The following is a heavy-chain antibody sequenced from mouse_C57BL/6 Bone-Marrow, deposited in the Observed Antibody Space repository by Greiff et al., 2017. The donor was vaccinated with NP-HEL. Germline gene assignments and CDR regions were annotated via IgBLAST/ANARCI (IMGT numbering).Heavy chain of an antibody. Sequence: QVQLQQSGAELVRPGASVTLSCKASGYTFTDHEMHWVKQTPVHGLEWIGAIDPETGGTAYNQKFKGKAILTADKSSSTAYMELRSLTSEDSAVYYCTSVHYYGSSYPAWFAYWGQGTLVTVSA. CDR2: IDPETGGT. J-gene: IGHJ3*01. V-gene: IGHV1-15*01. D-gene: IGHD1-1*01. CDR3: TSVHYYGSSYPAWFAY. CDR1: GYTFTDHE.